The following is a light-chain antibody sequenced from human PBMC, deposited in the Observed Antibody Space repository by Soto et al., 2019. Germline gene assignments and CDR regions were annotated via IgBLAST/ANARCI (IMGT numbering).Light chain of an antibody. CDR3: SSYTSNAFVV. CDR2: DVG. V-gene: IGLV2-14*01. CDR1: SSDIGTYKY. Sequence: QSVLAQPASLSGSPGQSITISCTGTSSDIGTYKYVCWYQQHPGKAPKLIIYDVGDRPSGVSYRFSGSKSGNTASLTISGLQAEDEADYYCSSYTSNAFVVFGGGTQLTVL. J-gene: IGLJ2*01.